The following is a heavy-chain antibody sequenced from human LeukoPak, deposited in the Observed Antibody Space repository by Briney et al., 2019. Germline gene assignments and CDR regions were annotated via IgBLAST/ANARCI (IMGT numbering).Heavy chain of an antibody. D-gene: IGHD3-22*01. V-gene: IGHV4-61*01. CDR1: GGSVSSGNYY. CDR2: IYYSGIT. J-gene: IGHJ4*02. Sequence: KPSETLSLACTVSGGSVSSGNYYWSWIRQPPGKGLEWIGYIYYSGITNYNPSLESRVTISVDTSKNQFSLKLSSVTAADTAVYYCARGSTPDYYVSSGYYPTHFDYWGQGALVTVSS. CDR3: ARGSTPDYYVSSGYYPTHFDY.